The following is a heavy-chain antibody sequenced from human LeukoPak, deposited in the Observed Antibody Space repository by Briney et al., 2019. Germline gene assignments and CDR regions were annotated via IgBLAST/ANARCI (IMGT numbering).Heavy chain of an antibody. D-gene: IGHD3-10*01. J-gene: IGHJ5*02. Sequence: SETLSLTCTVSGDSISSYYWTWIRQSPGKGLECIGYIHYTGSTNYNPSLKSRVTISVETSKNQFSLKLKSVTAADTAVYYCARGGYYGSGNDFRFDPWGQGTLVTVSS. CDR2: IHYTGST. CDR1: GDSISSYY. CDR3: ARGGYYGSGNDFRFDP. V-gene: IGHV4-59*01.